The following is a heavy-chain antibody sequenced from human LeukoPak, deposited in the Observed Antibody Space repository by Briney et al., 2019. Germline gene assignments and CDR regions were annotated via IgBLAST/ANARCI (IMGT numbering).Heavy chain of an antibody. Sequence: GSLRLSCAASGFTFSSYGMHWVRQAPGKGLEWVAVISYDGSNKYYADSVKGRFTISRDNSKNTLYLQMNSLRAEDTAVYYCARSMGLWFGGFDPWGQGTLVTVSS. CDR2: ISYDGSNK. D-gene: IGHD3-10*01. CDR1: GFTFSSYG. V-gene: IGHV3-30*03. CDR3: ARSMGLWFGGFDP. J-gene: IGHJ5*02.